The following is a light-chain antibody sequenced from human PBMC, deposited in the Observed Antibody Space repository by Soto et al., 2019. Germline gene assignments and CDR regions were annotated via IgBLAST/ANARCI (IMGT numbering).Light chain of an antibody. V-gene: IGLV2-14*01. CDR3: SSYRRSSTYV. Sequence: QSALTQPASVSGSPGQSITISCTGTSSDVGGYNYVSWYQQHPGKAPKLMIYDVSIRPSGVSNRFSGSKSGNTASLTISGLQAEDEADYYCSSYRRSSTYVFGTGTKVTVL. J-gene: IGLJ1*01. CDR1: SSDVGGYNY. CDR2: DVS.